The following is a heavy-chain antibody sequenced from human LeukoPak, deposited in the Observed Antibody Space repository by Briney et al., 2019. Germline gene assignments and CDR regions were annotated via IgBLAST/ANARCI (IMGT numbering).Heavy chain of an antibody. CDR1: GGSISSSSYY. CDR3: ARPKYCSSTSCYEGGWFDP. Sequence: PSETLSLTCTVSGGSISSSSYYWGWIRQPPGKGLEWIGSIYYSGSTYYNPSLKSRVTISVDTSKNQFSLKLSSATAADTAVYYCARPKYCSSTSCYEGGWFDPWGQGTLVTVSS. CDR2: IYYSGST. V-gene: IGHV4-39*01. J-gene: IGHJ5*02. D-gene: IGHD2-2*01.